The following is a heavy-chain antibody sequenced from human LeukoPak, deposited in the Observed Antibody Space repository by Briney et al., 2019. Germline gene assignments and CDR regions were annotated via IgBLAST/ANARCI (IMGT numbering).Heavy chain of an antibody. CDR2: IYYSGST. CDR1: GGSISSYC. Sequence: PSETLSLTCTVSGGSISSYCWSWIRQPPGQGLEWIGYIYYSGSTNYNPSLKSRVTISVDTSKNQFSLKLSSVTAADTAVYYCARHGPTTVAKRVWFDPWGQGTLVTVSS. J-gene: IGHJ5*02. V-gene: IGHV4-59*08. CDR3: ARHGPTTVAKRVWFDP. D-gene: IGHD4-23*01.